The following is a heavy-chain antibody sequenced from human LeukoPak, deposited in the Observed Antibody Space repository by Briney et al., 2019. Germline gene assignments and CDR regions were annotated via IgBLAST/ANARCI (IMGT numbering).Heavy chain of an antibody. Sequence: TLSLTCTVSGGSISSGSYYWSWIRQPAGKGLEWIGRIYTSGSTNYNPSLKSRVTISVDTSKNQFSLKLSSVTAADTAVYYCARVSRRDSSSWHTGFYYYYMDVWGKGTTVTISS. CDR2: IYTSGST. V-gene: IGHV4-61*02. D-gene: IGHD6-13*01. CDR1: GGSISSGSYY. CDR3: ARVSRRDSSSWHTGFYYYYMDV. J-gene: IGHJ6*03.